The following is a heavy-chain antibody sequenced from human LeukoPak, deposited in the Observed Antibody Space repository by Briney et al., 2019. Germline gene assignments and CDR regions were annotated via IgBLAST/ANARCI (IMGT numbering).Heavy chain of an antibody. J-gene: IGHJ4*02. Sequence: GGSLLLSCAASGFTFSNYWMHWVRQAPGKGLVWVSRINSDGSTTTYADSVKGRFTISRDNAKNTLYLQMNSLRAEDTAVYFCTRGGVDYWGQGTLVTVSS. CDR1: GFTFSNYW. CDR3: TRGGVDY. V-gene: IGHV3-74*01. CDR2: INSDGSTT. D-gene: IGHD3-10*01.